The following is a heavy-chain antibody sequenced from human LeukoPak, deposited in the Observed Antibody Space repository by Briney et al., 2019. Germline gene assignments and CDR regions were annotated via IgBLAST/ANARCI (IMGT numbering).Heavy chain of an antibody. Sequence: GGSLRLSCAASGFSFSSYGVHWVRQAPGKGLEWVAFIQYDESNKYYADSAKGRFTISRDNSKNTLYLQMNSLRAEDTAVYYCAKDRAHYSRRPYYFDYWGQGTLVTVSS. J-gene: IGHJ4*02. V-gene: IGHV3-30*02. CDR2: IQYDESNK. CDR3: AKDRAHYSRRPYYFDY. D-gene: IGHD6-13*01. CDR1: GFSFSSYG.